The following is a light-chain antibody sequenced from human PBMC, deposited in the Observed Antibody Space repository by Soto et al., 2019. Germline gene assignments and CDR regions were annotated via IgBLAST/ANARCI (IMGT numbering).Light chain of an antibody. CDR2: GAS. CDR3: QPYGSSPT. CDR1: QSVSSSY. V-gene: IGKV3-20*01. J-gene: IGKJ4*01. Sequence: EIVLTQSPGTLSLSPGERATLSCRASQSVSSSYLACYQQKPGQAPRLLIYGASSRDTGIPDRFSGSGSGTDFTLTISRLEPEDVAVYYCQPYGSSPTFGGGTKVEIK.